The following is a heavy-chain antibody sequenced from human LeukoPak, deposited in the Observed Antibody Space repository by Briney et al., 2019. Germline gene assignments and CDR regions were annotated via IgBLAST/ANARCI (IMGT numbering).Heavy chain of an antibody. D-gene: IGHD1-1*01. CDR1: GGTFSSYA. V-gene: IGHV1-69*13. CDR3: ASQLRPLGYYYMDV. CDR2: IIPIFGTT. J-gene: IGHJ6*03. Sequence: SVKVSSKASGGTFSSYAISWVRQAPGQGLEWMGGIIPIFGTTNYAQKFQGRVTITADESTSTAYMELSSLRSEDTAVYYCASQLRPLGYYYMDVWGKGTTVTVSS.